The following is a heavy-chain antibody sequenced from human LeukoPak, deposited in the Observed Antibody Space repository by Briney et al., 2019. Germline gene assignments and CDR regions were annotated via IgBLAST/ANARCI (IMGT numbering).Heavy chain of an antibody. CDR1: GYTFTSYG. Sequence: ASVNVSCKASGYTFTSYGISYVRQAPGHRLEWMGWISAYNGNTNYAQKLQGRLTMTTDTSTSTAYMELRSLRSDDTAVYYCARAGAIVVVITPAFDIWGQGTMVSVSS. CDR2: ISAYNGNT. CDR3: ARAGAIVVVITPAFDI. J-gene: IGHJ3*02. D-gene: IGHD3-22*01. V-gene: IGHV1-18*01.